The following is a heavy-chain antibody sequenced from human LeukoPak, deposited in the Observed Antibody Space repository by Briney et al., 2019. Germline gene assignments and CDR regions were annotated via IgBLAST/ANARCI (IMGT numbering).Heavy chain of an antibody. CDR3: AKVWFGELFDY. J-gene: IGHJ4*02. D-gene: IGHD3-10*01. CDR1: GFTFDDYA. CDR2: ISWNSGSI. Sequence: GGSLRLSRAASGFTFDDYAMHWVRQAPGKGLEWVSGISWNSGSIGYADSVKGRFTISRDNARNSLYLQMNSLRAEDTALYYCAKVWFGELFDYWGQGTLVTVSS. V-gene: IGHV3-9*01.